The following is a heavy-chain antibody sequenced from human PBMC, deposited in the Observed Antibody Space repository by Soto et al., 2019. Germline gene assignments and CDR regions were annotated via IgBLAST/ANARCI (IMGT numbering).Heavy chain of an antibody. V-gene: IGHV3-13*01. CDR3: ARWASVAFDI. J-gene: IGHJ3*02. CDR2: IGTAGDT. Sequence: PGGSLRLSCAASGFTFSSYDMHWVRQATGKGLEWVSAIGTAGDTYYPGSVKGRFTISRENAKNSLYLQMNGLRAEDTAVYYCARWASVAFDIWGQGTMVTVSS. CDR1: GFTFSSYD.